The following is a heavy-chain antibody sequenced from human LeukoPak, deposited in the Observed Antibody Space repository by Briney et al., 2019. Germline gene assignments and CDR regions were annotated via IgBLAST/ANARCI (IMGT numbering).Heavy chain of an antibody. J-gene: IGHJ4*02. CDR2: ISNDGVTT. V-gene: IGHV3-30*09. CDR1: GFTFSTYV. D-gene: IGHD2-21*02. Sequence: GGSLRLSCAASGFTFSTYVMHWVRQAPGKGLEWVAGISNDGVTTYYADSVQGRFAISRDHSTNTLYLQMNSLRGEDTAVYYCARDSVTAGYSFDYWGQGTLVTVSS. CDR3: ARDSVTAGYSFDY.